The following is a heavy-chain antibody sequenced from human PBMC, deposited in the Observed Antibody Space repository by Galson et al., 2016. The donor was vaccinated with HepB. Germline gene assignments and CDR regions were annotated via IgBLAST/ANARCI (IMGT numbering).Heavy chain of an antibody. CDR3: ARMDCSSTTCWAPYYYYYYYMNV. J-gene: IGHJ6*03. V-gene: IGHV3-21*01. D-gene: IGHD2-2*01. Sequence: SLRLSCAASGFTFSSYSMNWVRQGPGRGLEWVSSISISSSYIYYADSVKGRFTISRDNAKNSLYLQMNSLRAEDTAVYYCARMDCSSTTCWAPYYYYYYYMNVWGQGVMVTVSS. CDR1: GFTFSSYS. CDR2: ISISSSYI.